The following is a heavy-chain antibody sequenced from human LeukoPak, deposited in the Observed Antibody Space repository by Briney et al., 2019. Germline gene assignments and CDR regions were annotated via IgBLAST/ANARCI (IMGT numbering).Heavy chain of an antibody. J-gene: IGHJ4*02. CDR2: ISYDGSNK. CDR3: ARGHGTYYYDSSGYPDY. CDR1: GFTFSSYG. Sequence: AGGSLRLSCAASGFTFSSYGMHWVRQAPGKGLEWVAVISYDGSNKYYADSVKGRFTISRDNSKNTLCLQMNSLRAEDTAVYYCARGHGTYYYDSSGYPDYWGQGTLVTVSS. V-gene: IGHV3-30*03. D-gene: IGHD3-22*01.